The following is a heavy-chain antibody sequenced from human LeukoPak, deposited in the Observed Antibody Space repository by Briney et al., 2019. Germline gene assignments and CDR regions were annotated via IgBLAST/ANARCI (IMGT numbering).Heavy chain of an antibody. CDR3: ARKQWVEYYIES. D-gene: IGHD6-19*01. Sequence: PSETLSLTCTVSGDSTSSGSYYWSWIRQPAGKGLEWIGRIYTSGSTNYSPSLKSRVTISIDTSKNQFSLKLSSVTAADTAVYYCARKQWVEYYIESWGQGTLVTVSS. V-gene: IGHV4-61*02. CDR2: IYTSGST. J-gene: IGHJ4*02. CDR1: GDSTSSGSYY.